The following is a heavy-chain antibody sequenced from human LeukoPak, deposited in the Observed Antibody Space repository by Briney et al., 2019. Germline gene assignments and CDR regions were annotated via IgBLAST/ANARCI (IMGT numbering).Heavy chain of an antibody. CDR3: ARDTTYYYDSSGRGGDY. CDR2: VYYHGIT. D-gene: IGHD3-22*01. Sequence: SETLSLTCTVSGDSITSSPNYWGWIRQPPGKGLEWIGSVYYHGITYYSPSLKSRVTISVDTSKNQFSLKLSSVTAADTAVYYCARDTTYYYDSSGRGGDYWGQGTLVTVSS. V-gene: IGHV4-39*07. CDR1: GDSITSSPNY. J-gene: IGHJ4*02.